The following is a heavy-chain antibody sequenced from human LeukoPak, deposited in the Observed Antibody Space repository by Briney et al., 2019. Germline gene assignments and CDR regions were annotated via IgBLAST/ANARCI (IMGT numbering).Heavy chain of an antibody. D-gene: IGHD5-24*01. CDR2: IYTSGIT. CDR3: ARDPLGGDGYIRRAFDI. J-gene: IGHJ3*02. V-gene: IGHV4-4*07. CDR1: GGSISSDY. Sequence: PSETLSLTCTVSGGSISSDYWSWIRQPAGKGLEWIGRIYTSGITNYNPSLKSRVTMSVDTSKNQFSLKVSSVTAADTAVYYCARDPLGGDGYIRRAFDIWGQGTMVIVSS.